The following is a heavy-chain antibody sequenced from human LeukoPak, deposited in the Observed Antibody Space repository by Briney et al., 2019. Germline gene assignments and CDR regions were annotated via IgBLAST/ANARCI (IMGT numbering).Heavy chain of an antibody. Sequence: SETLSLTCTVPGDSVSAFYWSWLRHSPPPGLAWVGFIRYPASTAYNPSLKSRVTISLETSRNQLSLMLTSVTPADTAMYYCARGSSDVYWYLDVWGRGTLVTVSS. V-gene: IGHV4-59*02. CDR1: GDSVSAFY. D-gene: IGHD6-19*01. CDR2: IRYPAST. J-gene: IGHJ2*01. CDR3: ARGSSDVYWYLDV.